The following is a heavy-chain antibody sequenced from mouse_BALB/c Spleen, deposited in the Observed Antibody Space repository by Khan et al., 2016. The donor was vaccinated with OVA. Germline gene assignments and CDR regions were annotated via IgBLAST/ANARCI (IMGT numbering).Heavy chain of an antibody. CDR1: GFTFSDYG. D-gene: IGHD1-2*01. V-gene: IGHV5-15*02. Sequence: EVELVESGGGLVQPGGSRKLSCAASGFTFSDYGMAWVRQAPGKGPEWVAFISDLAYTIYYADTVTGRFTISRENAKNTLYQEMSSLRPDDTAIYYCARGGGTAPFAYWGLGTLVTVSA. CDR3: ARGGGTAPFAY. CDR2: ISDLAYTI. J-gene: IGHJ3*01.